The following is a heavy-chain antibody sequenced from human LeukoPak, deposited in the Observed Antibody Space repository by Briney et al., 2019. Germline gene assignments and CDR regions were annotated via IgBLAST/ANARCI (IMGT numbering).Heavy chain of an antibody. CDR1: GFTFSSYG. J-gene: IGHJ4*02. V-gene: IGHV3-30*02. Sequence: GGSLRLSCAASGFTFSSYGMHWVRQAPGKGLEWVAFIRYDGSNKYYADSVKGRFTISRDNSKNTLYLHVNSLRADDTAVYYCAKADSNGYGGVLRYFDYWGQGNLVTVSS. CDR2: IRYDGSNK. CDR3: AKADSNGYGGVLRYFDY. D-gene: IGHD5-18*01.